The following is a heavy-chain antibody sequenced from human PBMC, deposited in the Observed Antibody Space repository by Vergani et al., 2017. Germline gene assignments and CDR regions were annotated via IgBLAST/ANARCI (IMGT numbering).Heavy chain of an antibody. CDR2: ISSGGGDI. CDR1: GFTFDTYT. CDR3: TTAGGLYLLHGEYFQY. J-gene: IGHJ1*01. V-gene: IGHV3-23*01. Sequence: EVQLLESGGGLVQPGGSRRLSCAGAGFTFDTYTMAYVRQAPGKGLEWVATISSGGGDIFYADSVKGRFTISRDNSKNSLFRQMNSLKDEDTAVYYCTTAGGLYLLHGEYFQYWGRG. D-gene: IGHD3-22*01.